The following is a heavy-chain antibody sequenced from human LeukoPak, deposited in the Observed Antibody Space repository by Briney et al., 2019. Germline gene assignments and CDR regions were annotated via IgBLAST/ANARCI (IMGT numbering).Heavy chain of an antibody. CDR2: LSGGGGTT. CDR3: TREAGATDS. V-gene: IGHV3-23*01. CDR1: GFTFSTYA. J-gene: IGHJ4*02. D-gene: IGHD1-26*01. Sequence: PGGSLRLSCAASGFTFSTYAMSWVRQAPGKGLEWVSTLSGGGGTTFYTDSVKGRFTISRDNSKNMLYLQMNSLRVEDTALYYCTREAGATDSWGQGTLVTVSS.